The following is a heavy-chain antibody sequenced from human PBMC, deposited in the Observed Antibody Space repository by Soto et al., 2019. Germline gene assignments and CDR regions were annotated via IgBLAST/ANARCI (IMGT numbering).Heavy chain of an antibody. J-gene: IGHJ6*04. CDR2: IYYSGST. Sequence: PSETLSLTCTVSGGSISSGGYYWSWIRHHPGKGLEWIGHIYYSGSTYYNPSLKSRVTISVDTSKNQFSLKLSSVTAADTALYYCARQGFGELHGLVDVWGKGTTVTVSS. D-gene: IGHD3-10*01. CDR3: ARQGFGELHGLVDV. V-gene: IGHV4-31*03. CDR1: GGSISSGGYY.